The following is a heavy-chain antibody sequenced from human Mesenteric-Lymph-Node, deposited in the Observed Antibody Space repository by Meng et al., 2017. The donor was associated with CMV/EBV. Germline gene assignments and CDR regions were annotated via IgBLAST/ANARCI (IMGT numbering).Heavy chain of an antibody. CDR1: DYTTSTYT. CDR2: IKSKTDGGTT. V-gene: IGHV3-15*01. D-gene: IGHD3-16*01. Sequence: GESLKISCVASDYTTSTYTMSWVRQAPGKGLEWVGRIKSKTDGGTTDYAAPVKGRFTISRDDSKNTLYLQMNSLKTEDTAVYYCTPQYDYVETYWGQGTLVTVSS. J-gene: IGHJ4*02. CDR3: TPQYDYVETY.